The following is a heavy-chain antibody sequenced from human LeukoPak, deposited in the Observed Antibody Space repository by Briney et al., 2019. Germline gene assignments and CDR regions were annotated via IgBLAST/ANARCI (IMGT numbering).Heavy chain of an antibody. CDR1: GFTVSGNY. CDR2: MYSGGGT. V-gene: IGHV3-66*01. J-gene: IGHJ6*03. D-gene: IGHD6-13*01. CDR3: AREGSSSWDYYYYMDV. Sequence: GGSLRLSCAASGFTVSGNYMNWVRQAPKKGLEWVSVMYSGGGTYYADSVKGRFTISRDNSKNSLYLQMNSLRAEDTAVYYCAREGSSSWDYYYYMDVWGKGTTVTVSS.